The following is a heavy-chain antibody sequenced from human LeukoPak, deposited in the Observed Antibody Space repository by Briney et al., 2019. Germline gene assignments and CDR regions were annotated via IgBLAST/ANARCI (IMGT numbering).Heavy chain of an antibody. J-gene: IGHJ1*01. CDR1: GGSISSSSYY. V-gene: IGHV4-39*01. Sequence: PSETLSLTCIVSGGSISSSSYYWGWIRQPPGKGLEWIGSIYYSGSTYYNPSLKSRVTISVDASKNQFSLQLNSVTPEDTAVYYCTRTKDGYFQNWGQGTLVSVSS. CDR2: IYYSGST. CDR3: TRTKDGYFQN.